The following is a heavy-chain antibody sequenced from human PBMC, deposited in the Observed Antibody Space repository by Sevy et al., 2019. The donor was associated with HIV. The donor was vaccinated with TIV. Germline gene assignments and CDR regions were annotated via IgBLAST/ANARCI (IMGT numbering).Heavy chain of an antibody. Sequence: GGSLRLSCAASGFSFSSYAMSWVRQAPGKGLEWVSGISGSGGSTYYADSVKGRFTISRDNSKKTQYLQMNSLRAEDTALYYCAKDIDSSGYYYFDYWGQGTLVTVSS. CDR1: GFSFSSYA. V-gene: IGHV3-23*01. CDR3: AKDIDSSGYYYFDY. D-gene: IGHD6-19*01. J-gene: IGHJ4*02. CDR2: ISGSGGST.